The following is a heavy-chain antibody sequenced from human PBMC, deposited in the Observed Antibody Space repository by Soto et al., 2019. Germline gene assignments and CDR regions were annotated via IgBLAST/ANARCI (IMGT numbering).Heavy chain of an antibody. CDR1: GGSISSSSYY. CDR3: ARHGVGSAARPFDY. CDR2: IYYSGST. Sequence: PSETLSLTCTVSGGSISSSSYYWGWIRQPPGKGLEWIGSIYYSGSTYYNPSLKSRVTISVDTSKNQFSLKLSSVTAADTAVYYCARHGVGSAARPFDYWGQGTLVTVSS. D-gene: IGHD6-6*01. V-gene: IGHV4-39*01. J-gene: IGHJ4*02.